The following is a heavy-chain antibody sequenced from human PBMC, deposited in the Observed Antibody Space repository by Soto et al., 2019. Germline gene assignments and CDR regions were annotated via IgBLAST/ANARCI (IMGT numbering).Heavy chain of an antibody. CDR3: ARVQARITIFGVASDDAFDI. CDR1: GGSISSYY. Sequence: SETLSLTCTVSGGSISSYYWTWIRQPPGKGLEWIGHIFYSGSTNYNPSFKSRVTISVDTSKNQFSLKMTSVTAADTAVYYCARVQARITIFGVASDDAFDIWGQGTMVTVSS. CDR2: IFYSGST. V-gene: IGHV4-59*01. J-gene: IGHJ3*02. D-gene: IGHD3-3*01.